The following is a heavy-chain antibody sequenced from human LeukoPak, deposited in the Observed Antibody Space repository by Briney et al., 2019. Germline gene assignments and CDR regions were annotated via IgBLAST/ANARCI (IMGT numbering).Heavy chain of an antibody. D-gene: IGHD2-2*01. CDR1: GFTFSSYA. V-gene: IGHV3-23*01. CDR3: AKDRGHQLPYYFDY. J-gene: IGHJ4*02. CDR2: ISGSGGRT. Sequence: GVSLRLSCAASGFTFSSYAMSWVRQAPGKGRVWVSAISGSGGRTYYADSVKGRSTISRDNSKNTLYLQMNSLRAEDTAVYYCAKDRGHQLPYYFDYWGQGTLVTVSS.